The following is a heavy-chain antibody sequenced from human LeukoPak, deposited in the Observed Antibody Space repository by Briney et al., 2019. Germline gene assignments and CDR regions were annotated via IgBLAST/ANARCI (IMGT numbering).Heavy chain of an antibody. V-gene: IGHV3-33*01. Sequence: PGRSLLHACAASGYSLSYFVIHWVRQAPGKGLEWVAVLSPHANYEYYADSVQGRFAISRDDSKNTVYLQMNSLRDEETAVYYCARDWIYRSLDYWGLGTLVTVSS. J-gene: IGHJ4*02. CDR2: LSPHANYE. CDR3: ARDWIYRSLDY. D-gene: IGHD5-12*01. CDR1: GYSLSYFV.